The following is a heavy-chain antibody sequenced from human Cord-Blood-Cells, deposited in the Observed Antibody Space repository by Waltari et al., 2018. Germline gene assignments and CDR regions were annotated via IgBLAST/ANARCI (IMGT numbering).Heavy chain of an antibody. Sequence: QVQLQQWGAGLLKPSETLPLTCAVYGGSFSGYYWSWIRQPPGKGLEWIGEINHSGSTNYNPSLKSRVTISVDTSKNQFSLKLSSVTAADTAVYYCARDRARVVPAARRGIGNWFDPWGQGTLVTVSS. D-gene: IGHD2-2*01. CDR2: INHSGST. V-gene: IGHV4-34*01. J-gene: IGHJ5*02. CDR3: ARDRARVVPAARRGIGNWFDP. CDR1: GGSFSGYY.